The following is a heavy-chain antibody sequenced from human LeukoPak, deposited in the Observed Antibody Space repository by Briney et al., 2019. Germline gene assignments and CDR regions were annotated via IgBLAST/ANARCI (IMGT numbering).Heavy chain of an antibody. CDR2: MSGPGTST. Sequence: GGSLRLSCAASGFTVSSNYMTWVRQAPGKGLEWVSGMSGPGTSTYYADSVKGRFTISRDNSQNTLYLQMSGLRTDDTAIYYCAKVYGGMSVAGTFDHWGQGTLVTVSS. CDR3: AKVYGGMSVAGTFDH. J-gene: IGHJ4*02. D-gene: IGHD6-19*01. CDR1: GFTVSSNY. V-gene: IGHV3-23*01.